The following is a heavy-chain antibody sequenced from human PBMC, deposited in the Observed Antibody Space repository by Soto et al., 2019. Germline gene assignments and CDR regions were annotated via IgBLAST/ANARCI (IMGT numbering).Heavy chain of an antibody. D-gene: IGHD2-15*01. CDR1: GGSISSSSYY. Sequence: SETLSLTCTVSGGSISSSSYYWGWIRQPPGKGLEWIGSIYYSGSTYYNPSLKSRVTISVDASKNQFSLKLSSVTAADTAVYYCARRVAATPNWFDPWGQGTLVTVSS. CDR2: IYYSGST. J-gene: IGHJ5*02. V-gene: IGHV4-39*01. CDR3: ARRVAATPNWFDP.